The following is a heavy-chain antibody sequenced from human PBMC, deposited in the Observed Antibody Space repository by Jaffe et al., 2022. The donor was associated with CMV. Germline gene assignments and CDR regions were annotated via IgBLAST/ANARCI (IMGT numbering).Heavy chain of an antibody. CDR3: VYAMDV. V-gene: IGHV1-58*01. CDR1: GFTFSSSV. J-gene: IGHJ6*02. CDR2: IVVGSGNT. Sequence: QMQLVQSGPEVKKPGTSVKVSCKASGFTFSSSVVQWVRQARGQRLEWIGWIVVGSGNTDYARKFQERVSISGDLSTGTAYLQLSRLTSEDTAVYYCVYAMDVWGLGTTVTVSS.